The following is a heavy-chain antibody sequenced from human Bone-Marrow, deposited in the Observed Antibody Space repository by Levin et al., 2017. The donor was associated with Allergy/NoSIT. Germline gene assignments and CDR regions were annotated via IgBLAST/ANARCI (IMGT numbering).Heavy chain of an antibody. CDR2: IYYSGNT. Sequence: PSETLSLTCSLSGGSFNRGGYYWSWIRQHPGKGLEWIGYIYYSGNTYYSPSLKSRVTISIDTSKNQFSLKLSSVTAADKAVYYCARVNPMAEYYFYGMDVLGQGTTVTVSS. CDR1: GGSFNRGGYY. D-gene: IGHD3-10*01. J-gene: IGHJ6*02. V-gene: IGHV4-31*03. CDR3: ARVNPMAEYYFYGMDV.